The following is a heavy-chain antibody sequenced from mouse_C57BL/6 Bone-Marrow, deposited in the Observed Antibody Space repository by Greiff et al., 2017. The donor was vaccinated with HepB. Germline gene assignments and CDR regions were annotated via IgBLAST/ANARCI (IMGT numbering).Heavy chain of an antibody. CDR3: ARSDPFDY. J-gene: IGHJ2*01. CDR1: GYTFTSYW. Sequence: QVQLQQPGAELVKPGASVKMSCKASGYTFTSYWITWVKQRPGQGLEWIGRIDPANGNTKYAPKFQGKATITADTSSNTAYLQLSSLTSEDTAIYYCARSDPFDYWGQGTTLTVSS. V-gene: IGHV1-55*01. CDR2: IDPANGNT.